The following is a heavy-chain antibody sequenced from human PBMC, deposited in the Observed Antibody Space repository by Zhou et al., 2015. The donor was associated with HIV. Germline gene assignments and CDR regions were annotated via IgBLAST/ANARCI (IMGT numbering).Heavy chain of an antibody. CDR1: GGTFSSYA. D-gene: IGHD3-3*01. Sequence: QVQLVQSGADVKKPGSSVKVSCKASGGTFSSYAISWVRQAPGQGLEWMGGIIPIFGTANYAQKFQGRVTITADESTSTAYMELSSLRSEDTAVYYCARENYDFWSGYYGGYYYYYYMDVWGKGTTVTVSS. V-gene: IGHV1-69*01. CDR3: ARENYDFWSGYYGGYYYYYYMDV. J-gene: IGHJ6*03. CDR2: IIPIFGTA.